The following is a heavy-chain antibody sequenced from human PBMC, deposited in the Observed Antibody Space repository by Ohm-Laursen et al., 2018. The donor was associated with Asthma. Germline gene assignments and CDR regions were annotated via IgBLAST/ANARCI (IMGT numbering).Heavy chain of an antibody. D-gene: IGHD3-3*01. CDR3: AKDPRLLEWSQGGFDY. CDR1: GFTLSRHA. CDR2: ISYDGINK. J-gene: IGHJ4*02. V-gene: IGHV3-30*18. Sequence: PLRLSCAPSGFTLSRHARSWVRRAGGKGMAWVAVISYDGINKDYADSMKGRFTISRDNSKNTLYLEMNSLRVEDTAVYYCAKDPRLLEWSQGGFDYWGQGTLVTVSS.